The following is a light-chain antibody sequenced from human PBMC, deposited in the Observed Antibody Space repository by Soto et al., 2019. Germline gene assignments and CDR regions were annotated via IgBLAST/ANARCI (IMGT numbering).Light chain of an antibody. V-gene: IGKV1-39*01. CDR3: QQYSSYPT. CDR1: QSIGVY. CDR2: AAS. Sequence: DIQMTQSPSSLSVSIGDRVTITCRSSQSIGVYLNWYQKKPGTPPKLLIYAASNLQSGVPSRFIGRGSGTDFTLTISSLQPDDFATYYCQQYSSYPTFGQGTKVEIK. J-gene: IGKJ1*01.